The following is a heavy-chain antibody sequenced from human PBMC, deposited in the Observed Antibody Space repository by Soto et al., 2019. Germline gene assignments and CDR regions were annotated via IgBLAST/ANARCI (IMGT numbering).Heavy chain of an antibody. D-gene: IGHD3-22*01. CDR1: GGSISSSSYY. V-gene: IGHV4-39*07. J-gene: IGHJ5*02. CDR2: IYYSGST. Sequence: SETLSLTCTVSGGSISSSSYYWGWIRQPPGKGLEWIGSIYYSGSTYYNPSLKSRVTISIDTSKNQFSLEMRSVTAADTAVYYCARGDSNSYSSDWFDPWGHGTLVTVSS. CDR3: ARGDSNSYSSDWFDP.